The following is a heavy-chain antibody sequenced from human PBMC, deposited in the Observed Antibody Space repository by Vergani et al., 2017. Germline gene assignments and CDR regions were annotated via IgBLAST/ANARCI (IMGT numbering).Heavy chain of an antibody. D-gene: IGHD6-19*01. CDR2: ISSSSSYI. CDR1: GFTFSSYS. V-gene: IGHV3-21*01. J-gene: IGHJ4*02. CDR3: AKDARQWLVRGTFDY. Sequence: EVQLVESGGGLVKPGGSLRLSCAASGFTFSSYSMNWVRQAPGKGLEWVSSISSSSSYIYYADSVKGRFTISRDNSKNTLYLQMNSLRAEDTAVYYCAKDARQWLVRGTFDYWGQGTLVTVSS.